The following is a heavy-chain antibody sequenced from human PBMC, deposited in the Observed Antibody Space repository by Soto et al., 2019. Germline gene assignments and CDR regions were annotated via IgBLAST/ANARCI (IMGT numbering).Heavy chain of an antibody. V-gene: IGHV3-23*01. CDR3: GNERRGSGWFVCAY. D-gene: IGHD6-19*01. Sequence: VQLLESGGGLVQPGGSLRLSCAASGFRFSHYAMSWVRQAPGNGLGWVSAISGSGNDASYADSVRGRFTISRDNTRDTLYLKMNALRADDTAVYYCGNERRGSGWFVCAYWGQGELVTVSS. J-gene: IGHJ4*02. CDR1: GFRFSHYA. CDR2: ISGSGNDA.